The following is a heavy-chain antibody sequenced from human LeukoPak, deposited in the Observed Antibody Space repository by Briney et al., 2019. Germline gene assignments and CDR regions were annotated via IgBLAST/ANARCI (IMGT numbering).Heavy chain of an antibody. CDR3: AGDIQGVTVAGDY. CDR1: GYTFTSYA. J-gene: IGHJ4*02. D-gene: IGHD6-19*01. V-gene: IGHV7-4-1*02. CDR2: INTDTGTP. Sequence: GASVKVSCKASGYTFTSYAINWVRQAPGQGLEWMGWINTDTGTPTYAQGLTGRLVLSLDTSVSTAYLQINNLKAEDTAVYYCAGDIQGVTVAGDYWGQGALVTVSS.